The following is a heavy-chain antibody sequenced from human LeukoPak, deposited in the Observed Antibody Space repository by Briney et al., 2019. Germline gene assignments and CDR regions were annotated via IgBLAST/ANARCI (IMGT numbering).Heavy chain of an antibody. CDR1: GFTFSSYD. CDR3: ARGHTVYSSGWYGVAFDI. Sequence: PGGSLRLSCAASGFTFSSYDMHWVRQATGKGLEWVSAIGTAGDTYYPGSVKGRFTISRENAKNSLYLQMNSLRAGDTAVYYCARGHTVYSSGWYGVAFDIWGQGTMVTVSS. V-gene: IGHV3-13*01. D-gene: IGHD6-19*01. CDR2: IGTAGDT. J-gene: IGHJ3*02.